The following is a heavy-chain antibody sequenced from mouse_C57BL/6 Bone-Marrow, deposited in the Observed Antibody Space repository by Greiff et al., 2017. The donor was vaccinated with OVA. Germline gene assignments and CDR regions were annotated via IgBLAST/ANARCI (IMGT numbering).Heavy chain of an antibody. J-gene: IGHJ3*01. CDR3: ARETYPAWFAY. V-gene: IGHV1-19*01. Sequence: VQLQQSGPVLVKPGASVKMSCKASGYTFPDYYMNWVKQSHGKSLEWIGVINPYNGGTSYNQKFKGKATWTVDKATSTAYMELNSLTSEDSAVYYWARETYPAWFAYGGQGTLVTVSA. CDR2: INPYNGGT. CDR1: GYTFPDYY.